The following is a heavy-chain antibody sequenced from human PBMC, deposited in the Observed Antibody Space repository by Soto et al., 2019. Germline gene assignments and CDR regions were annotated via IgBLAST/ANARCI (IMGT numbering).Heavy chain of an antibody. CDR2: ISSNGGST. CDR1: GFTFSSYA. CDR3: VKVGVGCSGGSCYSGLYGMDV. V-gene: IGHV3-64D*06. D-gene: IGHD2-15*01. Sequence: PGGSLRLSCSASGFTFSSYAMHWVRQAPGKGLEYVSAISSNGGSTYYADSVKGRFTISRDNSKNTLYLQMGSLRAEDTAVYYCVKVGVGCSGGSCYSGLYGMDVWGQGTTVTVSS. J-gene: IGHJ6*02.